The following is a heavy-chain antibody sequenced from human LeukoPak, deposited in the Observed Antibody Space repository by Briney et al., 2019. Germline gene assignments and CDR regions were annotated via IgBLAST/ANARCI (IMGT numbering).Heavy chain of an antibody. J-gene: IGHJ4*02. CDR2: INAGNGNT. Sequence: ASVKVSCKASGYTFTSYAMHWVRQAPGQRLEWMGWINAGNGNTKYSQEFQGRVTITRGTSASTAYMELSSLRSEDMAVYYCARAERGLAAAGRGNFDYWGQGTLVTVSS. CDR3: ARAERGLAAAGRGNFDY. CDR1: GYTFTSYA. D-gene: IGHD6-13*01. V-gene: IGHV1-3*03.